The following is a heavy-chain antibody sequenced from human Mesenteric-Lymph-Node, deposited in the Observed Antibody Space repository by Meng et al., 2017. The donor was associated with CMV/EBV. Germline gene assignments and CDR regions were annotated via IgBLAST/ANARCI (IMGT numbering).Heavy chain of an antibody. CDR3: AKTIFGVVTEGYYYGMAV. CDR1: GGSINSYY. Sequence: SETLSLTCTVSGGSINSYYWSWIRQPLGKGLEYIGYIYYSGSTNYNPSLKSRVTMSVDRSRNQFSLRLSSLSAADTAVYYCAKTIFGVVTEGYYYGMAVWGQGTTVTVSS. V-gene: IGHV4-59*03. D-gene: IGHD3-3*01. J-gene: IGHJ6*02. CDR2: IYYSGST.